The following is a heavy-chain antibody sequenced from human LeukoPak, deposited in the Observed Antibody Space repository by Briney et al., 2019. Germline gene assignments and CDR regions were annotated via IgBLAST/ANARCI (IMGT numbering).Heavy chain of an antibody. Sequence: SETLSLTCTVSGGSISSGRYYWSWIRQPAGKGLEWIGRIYTSGSTNYNPSLKSRVTISVDTSKNQFSLKLSSVTAADTAVYYCAGVDLQNDDAFDIWGQGTMVTVSS. CDR3: AGVDLQNDDAFDI. CDR2: IYTSGST. D-gene: IGHD5-24*01. J-gene: IGHJ3*02. CDR1: GGSISSGRYY. V-gene: IGHV4-61*02.